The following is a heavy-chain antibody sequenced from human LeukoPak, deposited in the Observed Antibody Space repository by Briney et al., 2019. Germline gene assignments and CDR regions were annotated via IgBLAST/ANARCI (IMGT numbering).Heavy chain of an antibody. CDR3: AKDYTYYYGSGSYYG. J-gene: IGHJ4*02. V-gene: IGHV3-9*01. Sequence: GGSLRLSCAVSGFTFSNAWMTWVRQGPGKGLEWVSGISWNSGSIGYADSVKGRFTISRDNAKNSLYLQMNSLRAEDTALYYCAKDYTYYYGSGSYYGWGQGTLVTVPS. CDR1: GFTFSNAW. D-gene: IGHD3-10*01. CDR2: ISWNSGSI.